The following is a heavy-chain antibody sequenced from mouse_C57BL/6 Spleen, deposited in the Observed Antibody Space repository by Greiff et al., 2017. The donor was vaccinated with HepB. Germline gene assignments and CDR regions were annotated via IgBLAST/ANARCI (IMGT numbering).Heavy chain of an antibody. V-gene: IGHV1-52*01. J-gene: IGHJ1*03. CDR2: IDPSDSET. CDR1: GYTFTSYW. Sequence: VQLQQSGAELVRPGSSVKLSCKASGYTFTSYWMHWVKQRPIQGLEWIGNIDPSDSETHYNQKFKDKATLTVDKSSSTAYMQLSSLTSEDSAVYYCAREGFTTVVARYFDVWGTGTTVTVSS. CDR3: AREGFTTVVARYFDV. D-gene: IGHD1-1*01.